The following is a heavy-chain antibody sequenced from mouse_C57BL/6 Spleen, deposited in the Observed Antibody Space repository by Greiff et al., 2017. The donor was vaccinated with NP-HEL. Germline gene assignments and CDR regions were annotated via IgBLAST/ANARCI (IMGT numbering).Heavy chain of an antibody. CDR3: ASGSRGFAY. CDR2: IWGVGST. D-gene: IGHD1-1*01. J-gene: IGHJ3*01. V-gene: IGHV2-6*01. Sequence: VQLVESGPGLVASSQSLSITCTVSGFSLTSYGVDWVRQSPGKGLEWLGVIWGVGSTNYNSALKSRLSISKDNSKSQVFLKMNSLQTDDTAMYYCASGSRGFAYWGQGTLVTVSA. CDR1: GFSLTSYG.